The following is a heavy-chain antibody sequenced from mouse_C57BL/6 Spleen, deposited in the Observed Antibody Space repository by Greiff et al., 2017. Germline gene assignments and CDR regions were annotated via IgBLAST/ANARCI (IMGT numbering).Heavy chain of an antibody. Sequence: EVMLVESGGGLVKPGGSLKLSCAASGFTFSDYGMHWVRQAPEKGLEWVAYISSGSSTIYYADTVKGRFTISRDNAKNTLFLQMTSLRSEDTAMYYCARSPPYYAMDYWGQGTSVTVSS. V-gene: IGHV5-17*01. CDR2: ISSGSSTI. CDR1: GFTFSDYG. J-gene: IGHJ4*01. CDR3: ARSPPYYAMDY.